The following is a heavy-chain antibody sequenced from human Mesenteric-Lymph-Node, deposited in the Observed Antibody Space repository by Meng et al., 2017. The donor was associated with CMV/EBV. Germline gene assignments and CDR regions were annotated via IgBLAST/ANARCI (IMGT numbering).Heavy chain of an antibody. J-gene: IGHJ6*02. CDR2: IYYSGST. CDR1: SGSYY. Sequence: SGSYYWSWIRHPPGKGLEWIGYIYYSGSTNYNPSLKSRVTISVDTSKNQFSLKLSSVTAADTAVYYCARANEGDGSGVYYYYGMDVWGQGTTVTVSS. D-gene: IGHD3-10*01. CDR3: ARANEGDGSGVYYYYGMDV. V-gene: IGHV4-61*01.